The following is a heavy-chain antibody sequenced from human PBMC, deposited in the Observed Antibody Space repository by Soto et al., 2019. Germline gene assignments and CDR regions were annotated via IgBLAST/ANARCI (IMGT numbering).Heavy chain of an antibody. D-gene: IGHD3-10*01. J-gene: IGHJ4*02. V-gene: IGHV4-31*03. Sequence: SSETLSLTCTVSGGSISSGGYYWSWIRQHPGKGLEWIGYIYYNWSTYYNPSLKSRVTLSVDTSKNQFSLKLSSVTAADTAVYCCARFGSGRARYYFDYWGQGTLVTVSS. CDR2: IYYNWST. CDR1: GGSISSGGYY. CDR3: ARFGSGRARYYFDY.